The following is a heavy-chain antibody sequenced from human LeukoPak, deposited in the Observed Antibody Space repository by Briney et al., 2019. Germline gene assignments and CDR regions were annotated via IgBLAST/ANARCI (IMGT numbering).Heavy chain of an antibody. CDR3: ARARIAARYWFDP. D-gene: IGHD6-6*01. V-gene: IGHV1-8*01. J-gene: IGHJ5*02. CDR1: GYTFTSYD. CDR2: MNPNSGNT. Sequence: ASVTVSCTASGYTFTSYDINWVRQATGQGLEWMGWMNPNSGNTGYAQKFQGRVTMTRNTSISTAYMELSSLRSEDTAVYYCARARIAARYWFDPWGQGTLVTVSA.